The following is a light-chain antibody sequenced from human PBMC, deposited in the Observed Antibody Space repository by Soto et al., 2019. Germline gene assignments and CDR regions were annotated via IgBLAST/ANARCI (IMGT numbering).Light chain of an antibody. CDR1: SSDVGSYNL. V-gene: IGLV2-23*01. J-gene: IGLJ3*02. Sequence: QSALTQPASVSGSPGQSITISCTGTSSDVGSYNLVSWYQQHPGKAPKLMIYEGSKRPSGVSNRFSGSKSGNTASPTITGLQAEDEADYYCCSYACSSINWVFGGGTQLTVL. CDR2: EGS. CDR3: CSYACSSINWV.